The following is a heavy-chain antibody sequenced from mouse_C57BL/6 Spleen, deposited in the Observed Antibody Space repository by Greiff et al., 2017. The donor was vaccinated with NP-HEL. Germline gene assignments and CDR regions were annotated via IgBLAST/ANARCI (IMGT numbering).Heavy chain of an antibody. CDR1: GYTFTEYT. V-gene: IGHV1-62-2*01. J-gene: IGHJ4*01. CDR2: FYPGSGSI. Sequence: QVQLQQSGAELVKPGASVKLSCKASGYTFTEYTIHWVKQRSGQGLEWIGWFYPGSGSIKYNEKFKDKATLTADKSSSTVYMELSRLTSEDSAVYFCARHEEAEGEYYGSPLYAMDYWGKGTSVTVSS. CDR3: ARHEEAEGEYYGSPLYAMDY. D-gene: IGHD1-1*01.